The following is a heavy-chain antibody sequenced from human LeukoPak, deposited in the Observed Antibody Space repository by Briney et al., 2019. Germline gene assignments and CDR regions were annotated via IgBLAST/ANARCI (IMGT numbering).Heavy chain of an antibody. CDR1: GFTFSRYR. Sequence: GGSLRLSCAASGFTFSRYRMNWVRQAPGKGLEWVSSISSSSSFIYYADSVKGRFTISRDNAKNSLYLQMNSLRAEDTAVYYCARDPPLGSCSTISCPHLDYWGQGTLVTVSS. CDR3: ARDPPLGSCSTISCPHLDY. CDR2: ISSSSSFI. D-gene: IGHD2-2*01. V-gene: IGHV3-21*01. J-gene: IGHJ4*02.